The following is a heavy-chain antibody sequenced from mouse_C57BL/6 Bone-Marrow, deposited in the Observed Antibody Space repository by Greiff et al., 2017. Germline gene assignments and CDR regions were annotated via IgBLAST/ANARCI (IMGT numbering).Heavy chain of an antibody. CDR3: ARAYYSNWGYFDV. CDR2: ILPGSGST. V-gene: IGHV1-9*01. D-gene: IGHD2-5*01. J-gene: IGHJ1*03. CDR1: GYTFTGYW. Sequence: QVQLQQSGAELMQPGASVKLSCKATGYTFTGYWIAWVKQRPGHGLEWIGEILPGSGSTNYNEKFKGKATFAADTSSNTAYMQLSSLTTEDSASYYCARAYYSNWGYFDVWGTGTTVTVSS.